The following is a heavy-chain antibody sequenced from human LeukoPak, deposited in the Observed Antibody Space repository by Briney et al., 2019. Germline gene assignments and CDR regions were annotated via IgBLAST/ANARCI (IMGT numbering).Heavy chain of an antibody. Sequence: ASVKVSCKASGYTFTSYGISWVRQAPGQGLEWMGWISAYNANTNYAQKLQGRVTMTTDTSTSTAYMELRSLRSDDTAVYYCARDADPNIAAAGTIIPFDPWGQGTLVTVSS. D-gene: IGHD6-13*01. J-gene: IGHJ5*02. CDR1: GYTFTSYG. CDR2: ISAYNANT. CDR3: ARDADPNIAAAGTIIPFDP. V-gene: IGHV1-18*04.